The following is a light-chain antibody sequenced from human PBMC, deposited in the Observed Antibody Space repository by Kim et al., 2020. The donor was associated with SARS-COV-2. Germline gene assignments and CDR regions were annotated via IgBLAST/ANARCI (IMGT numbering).Light chain of an antibody. CDR2: GSS. CDR3: QQAYSFPLS. V-gene: IGKV1-12*01. J-gene: IGKJ4*01. CDR1: QGITSS. Sequence: ASVGDRVIITCRASQGITSSLAWYQQKPGKAPKLLIYGSSNLVDGVPSRFSGSGSGTEFTLTITTLQPEDFATYSCQQAYSFPLSFGGGTKVDIK.